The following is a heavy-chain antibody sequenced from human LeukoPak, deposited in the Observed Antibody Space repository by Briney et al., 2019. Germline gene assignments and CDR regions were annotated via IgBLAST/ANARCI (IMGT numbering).Heavy chain of an antibody. D-gene: IGHD5-18*01. J-gene: IGHJ6*02. CDR2: ISSSSSYI. CDR3: ARGNSFGPIYYYYGMDV. CDR1: GFTFSSYA. Sequence: PGGSLRLSCAASGFTFSSYAMSWVRQAPGKGLEWVSSISSSSSYIYYADSVKGRFTISRDNAKNSLYLQMNSLRAEDTAVYYCARGNSFGPIYYYYGMDVWGQGTTVTVSS. V-gene: IGHV3-21*01.